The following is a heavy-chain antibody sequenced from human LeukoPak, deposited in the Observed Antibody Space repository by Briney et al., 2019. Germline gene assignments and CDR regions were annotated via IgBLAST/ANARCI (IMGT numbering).Heavy chain of an antibody. J-gene: IGHJ3*02. CDR2: ISVYNGNT. CDR1: GYTFTIYG. Sequence: ASVKVSFTASGYTFTIYGISWVRQAPGQGLEWMGWISVYNGNTNYAQKLQGRVTMATDTSTSTAYMELRSLRSDDTAVYYCARDSTAAHAAFDIWGQGTMVTVSS. V-gene: IGHV1-18*01. D-gene: IGHD6-13*01. CDR3: ARDSTAAHAAFDI.